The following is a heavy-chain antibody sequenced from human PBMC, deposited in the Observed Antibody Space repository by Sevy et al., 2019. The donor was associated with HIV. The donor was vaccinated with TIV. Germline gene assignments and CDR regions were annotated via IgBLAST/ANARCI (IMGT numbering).Heavy chain of an antibody. D-gene: IGHD2-8*02. V-gene: IGHV3-23*01. CDR2: ISGSGGST. Sequence: GGSLRLSCAASGFTFSSYAMSWVRQAPGKGLEWVSAISGSGGSTYYADSVKGRFTISRDNSKNTLYLQMNSLRAEDTAVYYWAKEALVASYYYYYYGMDVWGQGTTVTVSS. CDR1: GFTFSSYA. J-gene: IGHJ6*02. CDR3: AKEALVASYYYYYYGMDV.